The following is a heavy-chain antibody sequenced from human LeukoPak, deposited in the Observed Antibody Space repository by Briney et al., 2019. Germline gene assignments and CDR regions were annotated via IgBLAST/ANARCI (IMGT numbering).Heavy chain of an antibody. CDR1: GFTFSLSW. V-gene: IGHV3-74*01. CDR3: VRGAGPGTPFD. J-gene: IGHJ1*01. Sequence: GGSLRLSCAASGFTFSLSWMHWVRQAPGKELEWVSSINYDARSRTYADSMKGRLTISRDNAKNTLFLQMNSLRVEDTAIYSCVRGAGPGTPFDWGQGILVTVSS. CDR2: INYDARSR. D-gene: IGHD1-1*01.